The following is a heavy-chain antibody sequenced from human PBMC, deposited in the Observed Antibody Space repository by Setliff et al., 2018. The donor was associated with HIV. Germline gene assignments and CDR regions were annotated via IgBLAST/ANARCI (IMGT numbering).Heavy chain of an antibody. CDR1: GDSVSGGGFY. D-gene: IGHD3-10*01. J-gene: IGHJ2*01. CDR3: TKTPLWFDKADWYFDL. Sequence: SETLSLTCSVSGDSVSGGGFYWSWIRQRPDKGLEWIGHLFYSGTTYYSPSLKSRVIISRDTSKNQFSLKLSSVTAVDTAIYYCTKTPLWFDKADWYFDLWGRGTLVTVSS. V-gene: IGHV4-31*03. CDR2: LFYSGTT.